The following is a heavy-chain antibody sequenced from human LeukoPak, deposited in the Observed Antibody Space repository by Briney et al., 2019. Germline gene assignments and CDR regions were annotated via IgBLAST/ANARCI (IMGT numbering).Heavy chain of an antibody. CDR3: ARRPNGDY. Sequence: SETLSLTCTVSGGSISSNSYYWGWIRQPPGKGLEWIGSIYYSGSTYYNPSLKSRVTISVDTSKNQFSLKLSSVTAADTAVYYCARRPNGDYWGQGTLVTVSS. CDR1: GGSISSNSYY. D-gene: IGHD2-8*01. V-gene: IGHV4-39*07. J-gene: IGHJ4*02. CDR2: IYYSGST.